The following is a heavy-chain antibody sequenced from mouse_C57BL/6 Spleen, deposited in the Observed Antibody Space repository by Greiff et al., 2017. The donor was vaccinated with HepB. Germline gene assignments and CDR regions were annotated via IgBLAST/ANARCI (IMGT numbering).Heavy chain of an antibody. D-gene: IGHD4-1*01. CDR3: ALGRYAMDY. Sequence: QVQLKQSGAELVKPGASVKISCKASGYAFSSYWMHWVKQRPGRGLEWIGRIDPNSGGTKYNEKFKSKATLTVDKPSSTAYMQRSSLTSEDSAVYYCALGRYAMDYWGQGTSVTVSA. CDR1: GYAFSSYW. V-gene: IGHV1-72*01. J-gene: IGHJ4*01. CDR2: IDPNSGGT.